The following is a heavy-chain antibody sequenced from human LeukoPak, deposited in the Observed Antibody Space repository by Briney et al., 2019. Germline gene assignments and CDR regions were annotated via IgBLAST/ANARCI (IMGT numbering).Heavy chain of an antibody. J-gene: IGHJ4*02. V-gene: IGHV3-21*01. CDR3: ARTWQVAGYFDY. Sequence: GGSLRLSCAASGFTSSSYSMNWVRQAPGKGLEWVSSISSSSSYIYYADSVKGRFTISRDNAKNSLYLQMNSLRAEDTAVYYCARTWQVAGYFDYWGQGTLVTVSS. CDR2: ISSSSSYI. CDR1: GFTSSSYS. D-gene: IGHD6-19*01.